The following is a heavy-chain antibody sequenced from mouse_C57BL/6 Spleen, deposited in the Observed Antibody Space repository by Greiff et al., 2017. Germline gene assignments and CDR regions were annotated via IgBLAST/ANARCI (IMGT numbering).Heavy chain of an antibody. Sequence: VQLQQPGAELVKPGASVKVSCKASGYTFTSYWMHWVKQRPGQGLEWIGRIHPSDSDTNYNQKFKGKATLTVDKSSSTASMQLSRLTSEDSAVYYCAIEDLGWLRMDYWGQGTSVTVSS. CDR2: IHPSDSDT. CDR1: GYTFTSYW. J-gene: IGHJ4*01. D-gene: IGHD2-2*01. V-gene: IGHV1-74*01. CDR3: AIEDLGWLRMDY.